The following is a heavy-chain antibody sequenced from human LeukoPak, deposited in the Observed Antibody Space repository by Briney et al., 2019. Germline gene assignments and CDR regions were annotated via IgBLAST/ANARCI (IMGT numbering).Heavy chain of an antibody. V-gene: IGHV3-48*03. CDR3: ARDLAGSGESRFDP. CDR1: GFTFSSYE. D-gene: IGHD3-10*01. Sequence: TGGSLRLSCAASGFTFSSYEMNLVRQAPGKGLEWVSYIRTSGNTIYYAESVRGRFTISRDNAKNSLYLQMNSLRAEDTAVYYCARDLAGSGESRFDPWGQGTLVTVSS. J-gene: IGHJ5*02. CDR2: IRTSGNTI.